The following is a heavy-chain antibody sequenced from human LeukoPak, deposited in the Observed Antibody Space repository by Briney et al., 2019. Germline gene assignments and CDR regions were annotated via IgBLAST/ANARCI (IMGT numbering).Heavy chain of an antibody. CDR3: ATTLGYCGGGSCHN. D-gene: IGHD2-15*01. CDR2: IYYSGST. Sequence: SSETLSLTCTVIGGSISTYYWNWIRQFPGKGLEWIGYIYYSGSTNYSPSLKSRVTISVDMSKNQFSLNLSSVTAADTAVYYCATTLGYCGGGSCHNWGQGTLVTVSS. CDR1: GGSISTYY. J-gene: IGHJ4*02. V-gene: IGHV4-59*08.